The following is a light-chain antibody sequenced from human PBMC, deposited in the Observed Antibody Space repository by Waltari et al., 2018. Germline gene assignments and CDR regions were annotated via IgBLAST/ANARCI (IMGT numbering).Light chain of an antibody. J-gene: IGLJ3*02. Sequence: QSVMTQPPSASGTPGQRVTISCSGSSANSGSNTVNWYQQLPGTAPKLLIYSNNPRPTGVPVRSSVSNSGTAASQVIRGLQSGNEADYYCAAYDDILNGGVFGGGTNLTFL. CDR3: AAYDDILNGGV. CDR1: SANSGSNT. CDR2: SNN. V-gene: IGLV1-44*01.